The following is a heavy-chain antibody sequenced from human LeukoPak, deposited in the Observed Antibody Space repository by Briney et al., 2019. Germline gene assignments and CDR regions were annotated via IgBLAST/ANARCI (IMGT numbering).Heavy chain of an antibody. CDR1: GFTFSSYA. V-gene: IGHV3-23*01. Sequence: GRSLRLSCAASGFTFSSYAMSWVRQAPGKGLEWVSAISGSGGSTYYADSVKGRFTISRDNSKNTLYLQMNSLRAEDTAVYYCAKHYYYDSSGYYPDAFDIWGQGTMVTVSS. D-gene: IGHD3-22*01. J-gene: IGHJ3*02. CDR2: ISGSGGST. CDR3: AKHYYYDSSGYYPDAFDI.